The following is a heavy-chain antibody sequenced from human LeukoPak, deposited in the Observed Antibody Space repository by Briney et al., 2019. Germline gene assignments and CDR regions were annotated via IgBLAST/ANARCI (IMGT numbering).Heavy chain of an antibody. CDR3: ARGGGDYYQDC. Sequence: SETLSLACAVYGGSFSGYYWSWIRQPPGKGLEWIGEINHSGGTNYNPSLKSRVTISVDTSKNQFSLKLSSVTAADTAVYYCARGGGDYYQDCWGQGTLVTVSS. D-gene: IGHD3-22*01. CDR2: INHSGGT. J-gene: IGHJ4*02. CDR1: GGSFSGYY. V-gene: IGHV4-34*01.